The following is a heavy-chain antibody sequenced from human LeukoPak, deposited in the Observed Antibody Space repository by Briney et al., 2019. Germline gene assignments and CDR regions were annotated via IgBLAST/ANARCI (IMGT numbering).Heavy chain of an antibody. D-gene: IGHD2-15*01. V-gene: IGHV3-7*03. Sequence: GGSLRLYCAASGFTFNMFWMTWVRQAPGEGLDWVANIKQDGSEENYGDSVKGRFTISRDNAKNSLYLQMNSLRAEDTAVYYCAKDEGSGTWHYWGQGTLVIVSS. CDR1: GFTFNMFW. J-gene: IGHJ4*02. CDR2: IKQDGSEE. CDR3: AKDEGSGTWHY.